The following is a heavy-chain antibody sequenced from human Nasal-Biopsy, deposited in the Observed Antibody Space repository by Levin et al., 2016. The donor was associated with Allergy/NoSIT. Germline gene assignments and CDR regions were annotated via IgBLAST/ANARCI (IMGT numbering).Heavy chain of an antibody. D-gene: IGHD3-16*01. CDR1: GFTFSNFA. V-gene: IGHV3-23*01. Sequence: GESLKISCAVSGFTFSNFAMNWVRQAPGKGLEWVSSINEDAVTAHYADSVKGRFTISRDNSKNTLYLQMDSLRADDTAVYYCAKQYVDYDQWGQGTLVTVSS. J-gene: IGHJ4*02. CDR2: INEDAVTA. CDR3: AKQYVDYDQ.